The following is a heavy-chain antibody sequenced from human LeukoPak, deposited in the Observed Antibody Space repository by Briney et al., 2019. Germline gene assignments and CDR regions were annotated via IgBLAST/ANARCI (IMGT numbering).Heavy chain of an antibody. CDR2: ISSHGGST. CDR3: LKDLMSRKIVVGPAILDH. J-gene: IGHJ4*02. CDR1: GFTLSPYA. V-gene: IGHV3-64D*09. D-gene: IGHD2-21*02. Sequence: GGSLRLSCSASGFTLSPYAIHWVRQAPGKGLEYVSAISSHGGSTYYADSVKGRFTISRDNSKNTLYLQMSSLRAEDTAVYYRLKDLMSRKIVVGPAILDHWGQGTLVTVSS.